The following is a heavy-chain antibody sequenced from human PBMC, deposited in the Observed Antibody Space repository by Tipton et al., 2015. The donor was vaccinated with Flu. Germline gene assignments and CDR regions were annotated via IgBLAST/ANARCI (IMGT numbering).Heavy chain of an antibody. Sequence: SLRLSCAASGFTFSSYWMSWVRQAPGKGLEWVANIKQDGSVKYYVDSVKGRFTISRDNSKNTLYLQMNRLRVEDTAVYYCAKRVGGLELLDSWGKAPVITFAS. D-gene: IGHD1-26*01. CDR3: AKRVGGLELLDS. V-gene: IGHV3-7*01. CDR1: GFTFSSYW. J-gene: IGHJ4*02. CDR2: IKQDGSVK.